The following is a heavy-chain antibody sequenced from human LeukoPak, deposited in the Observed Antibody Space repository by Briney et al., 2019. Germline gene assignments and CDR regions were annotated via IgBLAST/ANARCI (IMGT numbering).Heavy chain of an antibody. D-gene: IGHD3-10*01. CDR3: IHYDAGSYSTDY. J-gene: IGHJ4*02. Sequence: GGSLGLSCAASGLTFSNARMNWVRQAPGKGLEWVGRIKTKTDGETTDYAAPVKGRFTISRDDSKNTLYLQMNSLKTEDTAVYYCIHYDAGSYSTDYWGQGTQVTVSS. CDR2: IKTKTDGETT. CDR1: GLTFSNAR. V-gene: IGHV3-15*07.